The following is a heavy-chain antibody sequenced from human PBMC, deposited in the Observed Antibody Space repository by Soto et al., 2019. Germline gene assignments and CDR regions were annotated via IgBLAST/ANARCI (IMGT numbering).Heavy chain of an antibody. D-gene: IGHD3-16*01. CDR2: IKQDGSEK. J-gene: IGHJ4*02. Sequence: EVQLVESGGGLVQPGGSLRLSCSASGFTFSTYWMSWVRQAPGKGLEWVANIKQDGSEKYYVDSVKGRFTISTDNAKNSLYLQMDSLRAEDTAVYYCARGWAHFDYWGQGTLVTVSS. CDR1: GFTFSTYW. CDR3: ARGWAHFDY. V-gene: IGHV3-7*04.